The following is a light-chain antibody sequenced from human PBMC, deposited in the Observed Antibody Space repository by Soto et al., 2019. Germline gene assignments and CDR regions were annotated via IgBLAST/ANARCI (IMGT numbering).Light chain of an antibody. V-gene: IGKV1-39*02. CDR1: QSISSY. Sequence: DIQLTQSPSFLSASVGDRVTITCRASQSISSYLNWYQQKPGKAPKLLIYAASSLKRGVPSRFSGSGSGTEFTLTISSLQPDDFATYYCQHYNSYSEAFGQGTKVDIK. CDR3: QHYNSYSEA. J-gene: IGKJ1*01. CDR2: AAS.